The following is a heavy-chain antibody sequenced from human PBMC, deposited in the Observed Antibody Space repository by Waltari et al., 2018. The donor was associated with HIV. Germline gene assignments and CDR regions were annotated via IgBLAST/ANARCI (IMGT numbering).Heavy chain of an antibody. CDR1: GFTFSDSR. Sequence: EVQLVESGGGMVKPGGSLRLSCSASGFTFSDSRMNWVRQAPGKGLGWVSSISKNSDDIDYAAAENGRFTISRDNAKKSVYLQMNSRRVEDTAVFYCTRRTPSGTYGMDVWGQGTTVTVSS. CDR2: ISKNSDDI. CDR3: TRRTPSGTYGMDV. J-gene: IGHJ6*02. D-gene: IGHD1-26*01. V-gene: IGHV3-21*01.